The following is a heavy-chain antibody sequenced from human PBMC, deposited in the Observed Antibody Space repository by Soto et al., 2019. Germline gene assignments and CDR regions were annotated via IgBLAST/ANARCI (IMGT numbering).Heavy chain of an antibody. CDR2: INGGVVST. CDR3: TKGRFLEWFLSGGGQEC. Sequence: PGGSLRLSCAASGFTSRNYAMIWVSKPPSKKLEWGSAINGGVVSTYYADSVKGRFTITRNQSKNTIYLQMDSLRVEDTAVYFCTKGRFLEWFLSGGGQECWGWGTLVTVSS. V-gene: IGHV3-23*01. D-gene: IGHD3-3*01. CDR1: GFTSRNYA. J-gene: IGHJ4*02.